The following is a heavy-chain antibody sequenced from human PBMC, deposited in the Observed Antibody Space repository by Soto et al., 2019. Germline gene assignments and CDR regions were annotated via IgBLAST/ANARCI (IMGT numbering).Heavy chain of an antibody. CDR2: INPNSGGT. J-gene: IGHJ6*02. CDR1: GYTFTGYY. Sequence: QVQLVQSGAEVKKPGASVKVSCKASGYTFTGYYMHWVRQAPGQGLEWMGWINPNSGGTNYAQKFQRGVTMTRDTSISTAYMERRRLRSDETAVYYCAREAGGVPAANYYSYYGMDVWGQGTTVTVSS. V-gene: IGHV1-2*02. CDR3: AREAGGVPAANYYSYYGMDV. D-gene: IGHD2-2*01.